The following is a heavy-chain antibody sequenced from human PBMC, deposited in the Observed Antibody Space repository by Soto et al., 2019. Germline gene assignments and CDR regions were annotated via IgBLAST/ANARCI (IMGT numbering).Heavy chain of an antibody. CDR1: GYTFTSYG. D-gene: IGHD3-10*01. V-gene: IGHV1-18*04. Sequence: VASVKVSCKASGYTFTSYGISWVRQAPGQGLEWMGWISAYNGNTNYAQKLQGRVTMTTDTSTSTAYMELRSLRSDDTAVYYCARDQVSILWFGELTPPGYYGMDVWGQGTTVTVSS. CDR3: ARDQVSILWFGELTPPGYYGMDV. CDR2: ISAYNGNT. J-gene: IGHJ6*02.